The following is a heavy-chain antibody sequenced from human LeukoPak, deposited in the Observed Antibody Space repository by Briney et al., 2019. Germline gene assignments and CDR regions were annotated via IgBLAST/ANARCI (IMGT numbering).Heavy chain of an antibody. D-gene: IGHD3-16*01. CDR1: GDSISRDGYY. Sequence: PSQTLSLTCTVSGDSISRDGYYWSWIRQPPGKGLEWIGYIYHSGGAYSNPSLKSRVTISVDKSKNQFSLSLNSVTAADTAVYYCARVTPGGSHALDYWGQGTLVTVSS. J-gene: IGHJ4*02. V-gene: IGHV4-30-2*01. CDR3: ARVTPGGSHALDY. CDR2: IYHSGGA.